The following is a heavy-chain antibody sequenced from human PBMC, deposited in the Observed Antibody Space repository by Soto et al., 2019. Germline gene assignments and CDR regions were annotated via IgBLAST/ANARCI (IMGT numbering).Heavy chain of an antibody. V-gene: IGHV4-34*01. D-gene: IGHD6-13*01. CDR3: GRAKGIAAAARGIDP. CDR1: GGSFSGYY. J-gene: IGHJ5*02. CDR2: INHSGST. Sequence: SETLSLTCAVYGGSFSGYYWSWIRQPPGKGLEWIGEINHSGSTNYNPSLKSRGTISVDTSKNRFSLRLSSVTAADTAGYYGGRAKGIAAAARGIDPWGQGTLVTVSP.